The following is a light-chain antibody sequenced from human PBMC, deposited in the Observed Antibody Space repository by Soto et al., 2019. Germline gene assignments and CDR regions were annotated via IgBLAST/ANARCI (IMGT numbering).Light chain of an antibody. CDR1: QSVSNN. V-gene: IGKV3-15*01. CDR3: QQYNHWPRT. J-gene: IGKJ1*01. Sequence: EILMTQSPATLSVSPGERATLSCRASQSVSNNLAWYQQKSGQAPRLLLFGASPRATGIPARFSGSGSGTDFTLTISSLQSEDFVVYFCQQYNHWPRTFGQGTKVEIK. CDR2: GAS.